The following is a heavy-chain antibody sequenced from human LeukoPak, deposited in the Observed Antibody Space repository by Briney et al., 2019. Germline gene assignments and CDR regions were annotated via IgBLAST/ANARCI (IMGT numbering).Heavy chain of an antibody. CDR1: GGTFSSYA. D-gene: IGHD3-22*01. CDR3: ATHYYDSSGYYFDY. CDR2: IIPIFGTA. Sequence: VASVKVSCKASGGTFSSYAISWVRQAPGQGLEWMGGIIPIFGTANYAQKFQGRVTITADESTSTAYVELSSLRSEDTAVYYCATHYYDSSGYYFDYWGQGTLVTVSS. V-gene: IGHV1-69*01. J-gene: IGHJ4*02.